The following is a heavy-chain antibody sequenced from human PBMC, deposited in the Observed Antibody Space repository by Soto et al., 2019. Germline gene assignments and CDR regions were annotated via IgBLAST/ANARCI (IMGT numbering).Heavy chain of an antibody. CDR3: AVYSYGVSAAAY. Sequence: GGSLRLSCAVSGLTFRNDWLSWVRQAPGKGLEWVANINQDGSERYYVDSVRGRFTISRDNVENSLYLQLNSLRPEDTAVYYCAVYSYGVSAAAYWGQGTLVTVSS. CDR1: GLTFRNDW. J-gene: IGHJ4*02. D-gene: IGHD5-18*01. V-gene: IGHV3-7*03. CDR2: INQDGSER.